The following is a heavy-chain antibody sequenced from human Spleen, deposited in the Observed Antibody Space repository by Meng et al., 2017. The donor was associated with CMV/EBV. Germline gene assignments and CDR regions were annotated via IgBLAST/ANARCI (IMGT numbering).Heavy chain of an antibody. D-gene: IGHD3-3*01. CDR3: ARDSDDYDFWSAYYTDAFDF. J-gene: IGHJ3*01. CDR2: ITGDSTYK. V-gene: IGHV3-21*01. CDR1: GFTFSNYA. Sequence: GGSLRLSCAASGFTFSNYAMSWVRQAPGKGLEWVSSITGDSTYKHYADSLKGRFTISRDNAKNSLYLQMNSLRAEDTAVYYCARDSDDYDFWSAYYTDAFDFWGQGTMVTVSS.